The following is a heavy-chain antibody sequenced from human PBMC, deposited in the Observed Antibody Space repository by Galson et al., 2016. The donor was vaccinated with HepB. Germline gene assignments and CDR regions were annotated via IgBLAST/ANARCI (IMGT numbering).Heavy chain of an antibody. Sequence: SLRLSCAASGFSLSSYWMSWVRQAPGKGLEWVANIKEDGSEKYYVDSVKGRFTISRDNAKNSLYLQMNSLRGEDTAVYYCARDCSGGSCQDYWGQGILVTVSS. CDR3: ARDCSGGSCQDY. D-gene: IGHD2-15*01. J-gene: IGHJ4*02. CDR2: IKEDGSEK. V-gene: IGHV3-7*01. CDR1: GFSLSSYW.